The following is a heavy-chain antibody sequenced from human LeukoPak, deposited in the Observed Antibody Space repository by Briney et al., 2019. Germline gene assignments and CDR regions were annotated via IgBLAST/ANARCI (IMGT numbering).Heavy chain of an antibody. CDR2: ITGSSHKT. J-gene: IGHJ4*02. CDR3: GGEAISTSEFDS. CDR1: GFTFSNYA. D-gene: IGHD3-10*01. Sequence: GGSLRLSCEASGFTFSNYALNWIRQAPGKGLEWISSITGSSHKTYYAQSLRGRVTISRDNAKNSLYLQMDSPRVEDTAVYYCGGEAISTSEFDSGGRGPWVIVPP. V-gene: IGHV3-21*01.